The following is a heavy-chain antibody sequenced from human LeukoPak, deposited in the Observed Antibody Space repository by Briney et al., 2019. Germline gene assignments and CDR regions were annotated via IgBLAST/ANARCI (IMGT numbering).Heavy chain of an antibody. CDR3: ASLGYKDREFDY. J-gene: IGHJ4*02. D-gene: IGHD5-24*01. CDR1: GASINNNF. V-gene: IGHV4-59*08. Sequence: SETLSLTCTVSGASINNNFWTWIRQPPGKGLEWIGMIYYSGGTYYNPSLKSRVTISIDTSKNQFSLKVNAVTAADTAVYYCASLGYKDREFDYWGQGTLVTVSS. CDR2: IYYSGGT.